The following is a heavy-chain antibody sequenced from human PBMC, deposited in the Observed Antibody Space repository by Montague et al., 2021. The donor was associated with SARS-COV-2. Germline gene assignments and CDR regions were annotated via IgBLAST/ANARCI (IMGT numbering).Heavy chain of an antibody. D-gene: IGHD3-3*01. J-gene: IGHJ3*02. Sequence: SETLSLTCTVSGGSISSYYWSWIRQPPGKGLEWIGYICYSGSTNYNPSLKSRVTISVDTSKNQFSLKLSSVTAADAAVYYCARVPRNYDFWSGFYDAFDIWGQGTMVTVSS. V-gene: IGHV4-59*01. CDR1: GGSISSYY. CDR3: ARVPRNYDFWSGFYDAFDI. CDR2: ICYSGST.